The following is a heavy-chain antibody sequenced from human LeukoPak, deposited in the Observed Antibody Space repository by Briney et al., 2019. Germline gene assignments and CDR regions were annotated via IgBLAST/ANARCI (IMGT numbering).Heavy chain of an antibody. V-gene: IGHV4-4*02. CDR1: GGSISSSNW. J-gene: IGHJ4*02. CDR2: IYHSGST. D-gene: IGHD6-13*01. CDR3: ARDRVTAAGTRYFDY. Sequence: PSETLSLTCAVSGGSISSSNWWSWGRQPPGKGLEWIGEIYHSGSTNYNPSLKSRVTISVDKSKNQFSLKLSSVTAADTAVYYCARDRVTAAGTRYFDYWGQGTLVTVSS.